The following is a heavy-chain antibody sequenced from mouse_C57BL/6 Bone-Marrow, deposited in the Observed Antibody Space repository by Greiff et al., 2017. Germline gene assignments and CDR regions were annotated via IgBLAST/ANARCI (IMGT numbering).Heavy chain of an antibody. D-gene: IGHD1-1*01. V-gene: IGHV1-26*01. CDR2: INPNNGGT. CDR3: ARRRDYGSFSMDY. CDR1: GYTFTDYY. Sequence: VQLQQSGPELVKPGASVKISCKASGYTFTDYYMNWVKQSHGKSLEWIGDINPNNGGTSYNQKFKGKATLTVDQSSSTAYMELRSLTSEDSAVYYCARRRDYGSFSMDYWGQGTSVTVSS. J-gene: IGHJ4*01.